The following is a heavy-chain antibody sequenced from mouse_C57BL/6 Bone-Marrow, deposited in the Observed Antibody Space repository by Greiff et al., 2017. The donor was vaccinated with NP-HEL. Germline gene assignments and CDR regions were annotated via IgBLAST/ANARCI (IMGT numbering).Heavy chain of an antibody. CDR3: ARDEGTGIYYFDY. Sequence: EVQLKESGPELVKPGASVKISCKASGYSFTGYYMNWVKQSPEKSLEWIGEINPSTGGTTSNQKFKAKATLNVDKSSITAYMQLKSLTSEDSAVYYCARDEGTGIYYFDYWGQGTTLTVSS. J-gene: IGHJ2*01. CDR1: GYSFTGYY. D-gene: IGHD3-3*01. V-gene: IGHV1-42*01. CDR2: INPSTGGT.